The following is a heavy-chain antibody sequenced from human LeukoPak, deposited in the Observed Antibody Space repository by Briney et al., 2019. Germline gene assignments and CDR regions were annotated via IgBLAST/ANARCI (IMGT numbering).Heavy chain of an antibody. J-gene: IGHJ4*02. Sequence: GGSLRLSCAASGFTFSSYGMHWVRQAPGKGLEWVAFIRYDGSNKYYADSVKGRFTISRDNSKNTLYLQMNSLRAEDTAVYYCAKDSGYCSSTSLTEMCVGGPDDYWGQGTLVTVSS. CDR1: GFTFSSYG. D-gene: IGHD2-2*03. CDR3: AKDSGYCSSTSLTEMCVGGPDDY. V-gene: IGHV3-30*02. CDR2: IRYDGSNK.